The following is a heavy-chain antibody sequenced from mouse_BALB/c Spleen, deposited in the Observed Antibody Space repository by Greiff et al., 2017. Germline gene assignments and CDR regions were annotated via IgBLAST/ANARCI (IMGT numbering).Heavy chain of an antibody. CDR1: GFTFSSYA. D-gene: IGHD2-3*01. CDR2: ISSGGST. Sequence: EVKLVESGGGLVKPGGSLKLSCAASGFTFSSYAMSWVRQTPEKRLEWVASISSGGSTYYPDSVKGRFTISRDNARNILYLQMSSLRSEDTAMYYCARDDGYGGFAYWGQGTLVTVSA. CDR3: ARDDGYGGFAY. J-gene: IGHJ3*01. V-gene: IGHV5-6-5*01.